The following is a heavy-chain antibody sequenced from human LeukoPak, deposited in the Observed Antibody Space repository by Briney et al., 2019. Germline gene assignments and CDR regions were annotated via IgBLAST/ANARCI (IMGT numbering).Heavy chain of an antibody. D-gene: IGHD3-10*01. CDR2: IYYSGST. CDR1: GGSISSSNYY. V-gene: IGHV4-39*07. CDR3: ARGTANGSGSSRSYYYYYYMDV. Sequence: SETLSLTCTVSGGSISSSNYYWGWIRQPPGKGLEWIGSIYYSGSTNYNPSLNSRVTISVDTSKNQFSLKLSSVTAADTAVYYCARGTANGSGSSRSYYYYYYMDVWGKGTTVTVSS. J-gene: IGHJ6*03.